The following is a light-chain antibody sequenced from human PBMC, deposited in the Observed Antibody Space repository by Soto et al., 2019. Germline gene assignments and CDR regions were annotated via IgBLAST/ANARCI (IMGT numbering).Light chain of an antibody. CDR1: QSVSSRL. CDR3: QHYGNSPLT. Sequence: ITLSQSTGTLSLSPVERATISWLAGQSVSSRLLAWYQQKPGQAPRLLVYGASSRATGIPERFSGSVSETDFTLSISRLEPEDFAVYYCQHYGNSPLTFGQGTRLEIK. V-gene: IGKV3-20*01. CDR2: GAS. J-gene: IGKJ5*01.